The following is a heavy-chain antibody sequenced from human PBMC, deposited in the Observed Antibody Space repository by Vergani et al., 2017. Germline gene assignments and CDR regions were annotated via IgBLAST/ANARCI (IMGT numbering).Heavy chain of an antibody. CDR1: GFTFSSYW. CDR2: INSDGSST. Sequence: EVQLVESGGGLVQPGGSLRLSCAASGFTFSSYWMHWVRQAPGKGLVWVSRINSDGSSTSYADSVKGRFTISRDNAKNTLYLQMNSLRAEDTAVYYCARREYYYDSSGYYRLYYYYYMDVWGKGTTVTVSS. J-gene: IGHJ6*03. CDR3: ARREYYYDSSGYYRLYYYYYMDV. V-gene: IGHV3-74*01. D-gene: IGHD3-22*01.